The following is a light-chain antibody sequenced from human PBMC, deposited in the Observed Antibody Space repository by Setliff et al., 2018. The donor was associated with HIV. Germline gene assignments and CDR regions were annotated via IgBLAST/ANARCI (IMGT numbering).Light chain of an antibody. Sequence: QSALAQPASVSGSPGQSIAISCTGTSSDVGGYDYVSWFQQHPGKATKLMIYDVSKRPSGVSNRFSGSKSDNTASLTISGLQAEDEADYFCSSYTSISTYVFGTGTKVTVL. J-gene: IGLJ1*01. CDR1: SSDVGGYDY. CDR2: DVS. CDR3: SSYTSISTYV. V-gene: IGLV2-14*01.